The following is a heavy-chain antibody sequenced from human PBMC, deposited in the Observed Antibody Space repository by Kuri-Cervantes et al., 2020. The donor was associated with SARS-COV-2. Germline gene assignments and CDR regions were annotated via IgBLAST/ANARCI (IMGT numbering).Heavy chain of an antibody. Sequence: GGSLRLSCAASGFTFSSYGMHWVRQAPGKGLEWVAVIWYDGSNKYYADSVKGRFTISRDNSKNTLYLQMNSLRAEDTAVYYCARAYYDFWSGYYSSYYGMDVWGQGTMVTVSS. CDR2: IWYDGSNK. V-gene: IGHV3-33*08. CDR3: ARAYYDFWSGYYSSYYGMDV. D-gene: IGHD3-3*01. J-gene: IGHJ6*02. CDR1: GFTFSSYG.